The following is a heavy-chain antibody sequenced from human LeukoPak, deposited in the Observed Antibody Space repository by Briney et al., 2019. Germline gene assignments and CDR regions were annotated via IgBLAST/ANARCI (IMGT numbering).Heavy chain of an antibody. CDR2: ISSSSSYI. CDR1: GFTFSSYS. CDR3: ATSLLRRPYYYGMDV. D-gene: IGHD3-22*01. Sequence: GGSLRLSCAASGFTFSSYSMNWVRQAPGKGLEGVSSISSSSSYIYYADSVKGGFTISRDNDKNSLYLQMNSLRAEDTAVYYCATSLLRRPYYYGMDVWGQGTTVTVSS. J-gene: IGHJ6*02. V-gene: IGHV3-21*01.